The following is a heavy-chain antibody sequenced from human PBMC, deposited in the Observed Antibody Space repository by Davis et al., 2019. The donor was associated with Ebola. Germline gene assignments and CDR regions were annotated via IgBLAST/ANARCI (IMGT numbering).Heavy chain of an antibody. CDR2: ISSTGGST. V-gene: IGHV3-23*01. CDR3: AKALRGTIFYYGMDV. J-gene: IGHJ6*02. Sequence: GESLKISCAASGFIFSSYAMIWVRQPPGKGLEWVAAISSTGGSTYYADSVKGRFTVSRDNSKNTLYVQMDRVRAGDTAVYYCAKALRGTIFYYGMDVWGQRTTVTVSS. D-gene: IGHD3-10*01. CDR1: GFIFSSYA.